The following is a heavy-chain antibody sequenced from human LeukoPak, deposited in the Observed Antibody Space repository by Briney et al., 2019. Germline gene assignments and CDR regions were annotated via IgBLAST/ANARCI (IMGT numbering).Heavy chain of an antibody. D-gene: IGHD6-19*01. Sequence: SETLSLTCTVSGGSISRSSYYWGWIRQPPGKGLEWIGSIYYSGSTYYNPSLKSRVTISVDTSKNQFSLKLSSVTAADTAVYYCARPGYSSGWYLHVSSFQHWGQGTLATVSS. CDR2: IYYSGST. CDR3: ARPGYSSGWYLHVSSFQH. CDR1: GGSISRSSYY. V-gene: IGHV4-39*01. J-gene: IGHJ1*01.